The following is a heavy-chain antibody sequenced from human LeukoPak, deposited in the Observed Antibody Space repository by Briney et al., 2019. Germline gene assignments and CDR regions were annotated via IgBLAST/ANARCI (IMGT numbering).Heavy chain of an antibody. D-gene: IGHD6-19*01. J-gene: IGHJ1*01. V-gene: IGHV1-69*06. CDR2: ITPIFGTT. CDR3: TVGSGWGPEYFHH. CDR1: GGTFRSNS. Sequence: GASVKVSCKASGGTFRSNSISWVRQAPGQRLEWMGGITPIFGTTNYAQKFQDRATITADKSTNTGYMELSSLRSEDTAVYYCTVGSGWGPEYFHHWGQGTLVIVSS.